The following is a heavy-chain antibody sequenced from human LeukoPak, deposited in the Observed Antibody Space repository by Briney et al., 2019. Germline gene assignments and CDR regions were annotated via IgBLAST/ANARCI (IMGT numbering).Heavy chain of an antibody. CDR2: INWNGGST. CDR3: ARVGFYDSSGYVDY. V-gene: IGHV3-20*04. J-gene: IGHJ4*02. CDR1: GFTFDDYS. D-gene: IGHD3-22*01. Sequence: GGSLRLSCAASGFTFDDYSMSWVRQAPGKGLEWVSGINWNGGSTGYADSVKGRFTISRDNAKNSLYLQMNSLRAEDTALYYCARVGFYDSSGYVDYWGQGTLVTVSS.